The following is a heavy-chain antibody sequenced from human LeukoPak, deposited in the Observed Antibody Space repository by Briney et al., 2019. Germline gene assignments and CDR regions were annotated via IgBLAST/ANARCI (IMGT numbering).Heavy chain of an antibody. Sequence: SETLSLTCAVYGGSFSGYYWSWIRQPPGKGLEWIGEINHSGSTNYNPSLKSRVTISVDTSKNQISLKLSSVTAADSAVYYCARAHREYYFDYWGQGTLVTVSS. V-gene: IGHV4-34*01. CDR3: ARAHREYYFDY. CDR2: INHSGST. J-gene: IGHJ4*02. D-gene: IGHD3-10*01. CDR1: GGSFSGYY.